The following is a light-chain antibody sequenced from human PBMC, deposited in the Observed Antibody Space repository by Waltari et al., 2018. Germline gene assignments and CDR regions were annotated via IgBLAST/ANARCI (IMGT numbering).Light chain of an antibody. CDR3: GTWDSSLSAGV. Sequence: QSVLTQPPSVSAAPGQKVTISCSGSSSNIGNNYVSWYQQLPETAPKLLIYYNNKRPSGIPDRFSGSKSGTSATLGITGLQTGDEADYYCGTWDSSLSAGVFGGGTKLTVL. J-gene: IGLJ3*02. CDR2: YNN. V-gene: IGLV1-51*01. CDR1: SSNIGNNY.